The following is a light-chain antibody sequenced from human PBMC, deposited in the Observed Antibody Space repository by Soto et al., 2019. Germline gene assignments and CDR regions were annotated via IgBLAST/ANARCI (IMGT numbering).Light chain of an antibody. Sequence: DIQMTQSPSTLSASVGDRVTITCRASQSISRWLAWYQQKPGTAPKLLIYAASTLESGVPSRFSGSRSGTEFTLTVSGLQPDDFANYYCQQYNDSFPYTFGKGTKVDIX. J-gene: IGKJ2*01. CDR2: AAS. V-gene: IGKV1-5*03. CDR3: QQYNDSFPYT. CDR1: QSISRW.